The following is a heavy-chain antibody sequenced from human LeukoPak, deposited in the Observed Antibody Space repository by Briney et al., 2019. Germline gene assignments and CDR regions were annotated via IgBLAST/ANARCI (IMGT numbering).Heavy chain of an antibody. CDR3: AKQGPYNWSGILHDAFHI. V-gene: IGHV4-38-2*02. CDR2: IYHSGST. D-gene: IGHD1-20*01. Sequence: PSETLSLTCTVSGYSISSGYYWGWIRQPPGKGLEWIGSIYHSGSTYYNPSLKSRVTISVDTSKNQFSLKLSSVTAADTAVYYCAKQGPYNWSGILHDAFHIWGQGTMVTVSS. J-gene: IGHJ3*02. CDR1: GYSISSGYY.